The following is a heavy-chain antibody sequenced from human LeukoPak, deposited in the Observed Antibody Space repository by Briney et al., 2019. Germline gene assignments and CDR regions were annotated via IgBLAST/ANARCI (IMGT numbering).Heavy chain of an antibody. D-gene: IGHD2-15*01. V-gene: IGHV4-30-4*08. CDR2: IYYSGST. Sequence: SETLSLTCTVSGGSISSGDYYWSWIRQPPGKGLEWIGYIYYSGSTYYNPSLKSRVTISVDTSKNQFSLKLSSVTAADTAVYYCARGPDNRNRGSDFDYWDQGTLVTVSS. J-gene: IGHJ4*02. CDR1: GGSISSGDYY. CDR3: ARGPDNRNRGSDFDY.